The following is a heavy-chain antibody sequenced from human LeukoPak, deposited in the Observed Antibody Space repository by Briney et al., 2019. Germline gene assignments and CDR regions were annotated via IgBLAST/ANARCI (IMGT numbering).Heavy chain of an antibody. CDR2: ISAYNGNT. J-gene: IGHJ6*03. CDR3: ARLVPDSSSWYGTNYYYMDV. Sequence: ASVKVSCKASGYTFTSYGISWVRQAPGQGLEWMGWISAYNGNTNYAQKLQGRVTMTTDTSTSTAYMELSSLRSEDTAVYYCARLVPDSSSWYGTNYYYMDVWGKGTTVTVSS. D-gene: IGHD6-13*01. V-gene: IGHV1-18*01. CDR1: GYTFTSYG.